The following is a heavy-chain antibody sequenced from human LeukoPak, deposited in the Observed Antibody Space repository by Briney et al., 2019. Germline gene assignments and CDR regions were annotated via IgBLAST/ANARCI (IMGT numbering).Heavy chain of an antibody. Sequence: SETLSLTCTVSGYSISSGYYWGWIRQPPGKGLEWIGSIYRSGSTYYNPSLKSRVTISVDTSKNQFSLKLSSLTAADTAVYYCARDRKYYYHMDVWGKGTTVTVSS. CDR1: GYSISSGYY. V-gene: IGHV4-38-2*02. CDR2: IYRSGST. J-gene: IGHJ6*03. CDR3: ARDRKYYYHMDV. D-gene: IGHD1-14*01.